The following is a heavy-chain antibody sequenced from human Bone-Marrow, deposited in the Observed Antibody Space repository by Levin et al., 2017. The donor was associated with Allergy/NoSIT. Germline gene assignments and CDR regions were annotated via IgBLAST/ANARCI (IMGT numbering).Heavy chain of an antibody. CDR1: GFTFSSYG. J-gene: IGHJ6*02. V-gene: IGHV3-33*01. D-gene: IGHD3-10*01. CDR3: ARDWGGWFGELQSGYYGMDG. CDR2: IWYDGSNK. Sequence: LSGGSLRLSCAASGFTFSSYGMHWVRQAPGKGLEWVAVIWYDGSNKYYADSVKGRFTISRDNSKNTLYLQMNSLRAEDTAVYYCARDWGGWFGELQSGYYGMDGWGQGTTVTVSS.